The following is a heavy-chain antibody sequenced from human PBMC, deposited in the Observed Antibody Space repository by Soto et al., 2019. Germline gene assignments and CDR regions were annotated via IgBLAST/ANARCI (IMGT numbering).Heavy chain of an antibody. V-gene: IGHV3-23*01. CDR1: GFTFSNYA. J-gene: IGHJ6*02. Sequence: PGGSLRPSCVASGFTFSNYAMSCVRQAPGKGLEWVAAIGGSGTITYYADSVKVRFTISRDNFENTVYLQMTNSGDEDTAVYYCTIAGFMDYFYGLDVWGPGTTVTVSS. CDR2: IGGSGTIT. D-gene: IGHD3-16*01. CDR3: TIAGFMDYFYGLDV.